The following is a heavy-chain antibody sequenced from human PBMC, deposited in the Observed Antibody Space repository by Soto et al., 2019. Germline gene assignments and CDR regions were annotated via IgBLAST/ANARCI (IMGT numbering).Heavy chain of an antibody. D-gene: IGHD6-19*01. CDR1: GFTFTNYA. CDR3: ARTDKFNSQSSGWANRFDY. CDR2: ITPTGAT. Sequence: EMQLLESGGGLVQPGGSLRLFCAASGFTFTNYAMTWVRQAPGKGLEWVSTITPTGATFYGDTVKGRFTISRDNSRSTVFLQMNSLRAEDTAMYYCARTDKFNSQSSGWANRFDYGGQGTLVTVSS. J-gene: IGHJ4*02. V-gene: IGHV3-23*01.